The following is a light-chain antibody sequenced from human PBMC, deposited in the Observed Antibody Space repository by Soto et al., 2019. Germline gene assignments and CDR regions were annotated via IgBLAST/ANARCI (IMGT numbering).Light chain of an antibody. Sequence: DIQMTQSPSSLSAFVGDRVTITCRASQDISNFLAWYQQKPGKVPKLLIYAASTLQSGVPSRFSGSGSGTEFTLTISSLQSEDFAVYYCQQYNNWWTFGQGTKVEIK. J-gene: IGKJ1*01. CDR3: QQYNNWWT. CDR1: QDISNF. CDR2: AAS. V-gene: IGKV1-27*01.